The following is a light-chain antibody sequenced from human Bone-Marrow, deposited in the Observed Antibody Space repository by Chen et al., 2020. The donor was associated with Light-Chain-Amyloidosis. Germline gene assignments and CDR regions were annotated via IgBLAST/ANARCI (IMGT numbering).Light chain of an antibody. CDR3: AAWDERMNGWV. J-gene: IGLJ3*02. CDR1: SSNIGINT. V-gene: IGLV1-44*01. CDR2: SNN. Sequence: HSVVPQPTSASGTPGQRVTISCSGGSSNIGINTVNWYQQLPGTAPKLLIYSNNQRTSGVQDRLCGSKSGTEESLAISGLQAEDEAEYYCAAWDERMNGWVFGGGTKLTV.